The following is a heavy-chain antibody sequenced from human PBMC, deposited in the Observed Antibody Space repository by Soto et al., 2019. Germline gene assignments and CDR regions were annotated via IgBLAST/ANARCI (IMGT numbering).Heavy chain of an antibody. CDR3: ASHHTSGWLYFDS. J-gene: IGHJ4*02. CDR1: GFTVSGND. CDR2: ISSSGRAI. V-gene: IGHV3-11*01. D-gene: IGHD6-19*01. Sequence: QLQLLESGGDLVKPGGSLRLSCAASGFTVSGNDLSWIRQAPGKGPEWVSSISSSGRAIYYADSVKGRFTISRDNAKDSLYLQMSSLRAEDTAIYYCASHHTSGWLYFDSWGQGTLVTVSS.